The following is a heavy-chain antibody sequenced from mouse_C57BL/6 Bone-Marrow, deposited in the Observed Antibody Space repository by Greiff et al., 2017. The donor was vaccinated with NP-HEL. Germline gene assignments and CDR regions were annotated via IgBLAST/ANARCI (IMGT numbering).Heavy chain of an antibody. D-gene: IGHD2-2*01. Sequence: VQLQESGPGLVQPSQSLSITCTVSGFSFTSYGVHWVRQSPGKGLEWLGVIWSGGSTDYHEDFISRLSISKDNSKSQVFFKMNSLQADDTARYYCARNGDDEYYFDYWGQGTTLTVSS. CDR3: ARNGDDEYYFDY. J-gene: IGHJ2*01. CDR2: IWSGGST. CDR1: GFSFTSYG. V-gene: IGHV2-2*01.